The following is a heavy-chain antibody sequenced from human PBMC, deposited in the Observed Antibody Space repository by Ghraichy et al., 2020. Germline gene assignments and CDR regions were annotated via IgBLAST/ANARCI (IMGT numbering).Heavy chain of an antibody. CDR3: ARYGSGSYYDY. D-gene: IGHD3-10*01. Sequence: LSLTCAASGFTFSSYAMSWVRQAPGKGLEWVSAISGSGSSTYYADSVKGRFTISRDNSKNTLYLQMNSLRAEDTAVYYCARYGSGSYYDYWGQGTLVTVSS. V-gene: IGHV3-23*01. CDR1: GFTFSSYA. CDR2: ISGSGSST. J-gene: IGHJ4*02.